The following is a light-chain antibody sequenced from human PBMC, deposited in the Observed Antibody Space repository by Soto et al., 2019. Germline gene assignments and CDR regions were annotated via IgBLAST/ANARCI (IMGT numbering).Light chain of an antibody. CDR1: QNIARN. Sequence: EIVMTQSSAALSVAPGERATLSCRASQNIARNLAWYQQKPGQAPRLLVYGASTRATGIPARFSGSGSGTEFTLTISRLQSEDFEVYYCQLYSHWPPYTLGQGTKLEIK. J-gene: IGKJ2*01. CDR2: GAS. CDR3: QLYSHWPPYT. V-gene: IGKV3-15*01.